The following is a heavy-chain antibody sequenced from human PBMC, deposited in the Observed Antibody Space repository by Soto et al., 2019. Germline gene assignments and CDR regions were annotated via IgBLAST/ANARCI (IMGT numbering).Heavy chain of an antibody. CDR3: AREVMATFHPCVPAALDN. Sequence: QVQLVESGGGVVQPGRSLRLSCAASRFTFTIYDMHWVRQAPGKGLEWVAVIWYDGSNKYYADSVKGRFTISRDNSKNTLYLQMNSLRAEDTAVYYCAREVMATFHPCVPAALDNWGQGTMVTVSS. J-gene: IGHJ3*01. CDR1: RFTFTIYD. V-gene: IGHV3-33*01. CDR2: IWYDGSNK. D-gene: IGHD2-21*01.